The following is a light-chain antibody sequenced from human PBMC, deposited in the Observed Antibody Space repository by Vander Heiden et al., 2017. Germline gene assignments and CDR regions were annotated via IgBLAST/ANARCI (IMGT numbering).Light chain of an antibody. Sequence: QSALTQPASVSGSPGQSITLSCTGTSSDVGGYDYVSWFQHHPGKAPNLMIYDVTNRPSGVSNRFSGSKSGNTASLTISGLQAEDEGDYYCSSYTSSSTLVFGTGTRVTVL. J-gene: IGLJ1*01. V-gene: IGLV2-14*03. CDR1: SSDVGGYDY. CDR2: DVT. CDR3: SSYTSSSTLV.